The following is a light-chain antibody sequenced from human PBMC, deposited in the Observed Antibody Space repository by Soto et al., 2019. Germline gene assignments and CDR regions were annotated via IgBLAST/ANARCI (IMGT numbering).Light chain of an antibody. J-gene: IGKJ5*01. CDR3: QQYNTWPPIT. CDR2: GAS. CDR1: QSVSNNY. Sequence: ESVLTQSPVTLSLSPGEIATLSCSSIQSVSNNYLAWYQQKPGQAPRLLIYGASNRATGIPDRFSGSGSGTDFTLTISSLQSEDFAVYYCQQYNTWPPITFGQGTRLENK. V-gene: IGKV3-20*01.